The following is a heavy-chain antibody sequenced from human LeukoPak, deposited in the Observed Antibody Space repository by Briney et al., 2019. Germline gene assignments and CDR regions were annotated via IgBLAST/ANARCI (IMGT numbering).Heavy chain of an antibody. CDR2: IYYSGST. CDR3: ARGDYGDYVVD. D-gene: IGHD4-17*01. Sequence: SETLSLTCTVSGGSISSYYWSWIRQPPGKGLEWIGYIYYSGSTNYNPSLKSRVTISVDTSKNQFSLKLSSVTAADTAVYYCARGDYGDYVVDWGQGTLVTVSS. J-gene: IGHJ4*02. V-gene: IGHV4-59*01. CDR1: GGSISSYY.